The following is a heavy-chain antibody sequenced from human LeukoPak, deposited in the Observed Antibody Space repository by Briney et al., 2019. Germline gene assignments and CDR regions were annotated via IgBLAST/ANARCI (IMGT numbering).Heavy chain of an antibody. CDR1: GCTFTSYG. CDR3: ARGVVVVPAAAHGKSTYYMDV. CDR2: ISAYNGNT. J-gene: IGHJ6*03. Sequence: GASVKVSCKASGCTFTSYGISWVRQAPGQGLEWMGWISAYNGNTNYAQKLQGRVTMTTDTSTSTAYMELRSLRSDDTAVYYCARGVVVVPAAAHGKSTYYMDVWGKGTTVTVSS. V-gene: IGHV1-18*01. D-gene: IGHD2-2*01.